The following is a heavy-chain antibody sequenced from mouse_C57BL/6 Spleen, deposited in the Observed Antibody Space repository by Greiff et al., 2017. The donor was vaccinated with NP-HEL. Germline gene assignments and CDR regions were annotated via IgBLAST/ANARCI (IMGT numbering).Heavy chain of an antibody. V-gene: IGHV3-6*01. Sequence: EVQLQESGPGLVKPSQSLSLTCSVTGYSITSGYYWTWIRQFPGNQLEWMGYISYDGSNNYNPSLNNSITITRDTSKNQFFLTLNSVTTEDTATYYCAKEDGYYPAGFAYWGQGTLVTVSA. J-gene: IGHJ3*01. CDR2: ISYDGSN. D-gene: IGHD2-3*01. CDR1: GYSITSGYY. CDR3: AKEDGYYPAGFAY.